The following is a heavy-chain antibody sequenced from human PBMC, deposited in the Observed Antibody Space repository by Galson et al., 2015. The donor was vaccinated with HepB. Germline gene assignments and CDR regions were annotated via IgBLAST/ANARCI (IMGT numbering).Heavy chain of an antibody. V-gene: IGHV1-18*04. CDR1: GYSFTNYG. CDR3: ARGRRPRYYYDNSRYYDAFDM. J-gene: IGHJ3*02. Sequence: SVKVSCKASGYSFTNYGIIWVRQAPGQGLEWMGWISGYHGHANYEQKFRGRVTMTTDTSTTTVFMELRSLRSGDTAVYYCARGRRPRYYYDNSRYYDAFDMWGQGTMVTVSS. CDR2: ISGYHGHA. D-gene: IGHD3-22*01.